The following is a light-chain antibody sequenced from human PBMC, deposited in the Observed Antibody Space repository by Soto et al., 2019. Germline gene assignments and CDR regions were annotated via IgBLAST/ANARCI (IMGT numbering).Light chain of an antibody. J-gene: IGLJ1*01. CDR1: SSNIGSNV. CDR3: SAWDGSLNGDV. V-gene: IGLV1-44*01. CDR2: RDD. Sequence: QSLLTQPPSASGTPGQRDIISCSGSSSNIGSNVVNWYQQLPGTAPRLLIYRDDQRPSGVTDRFSGSRSGTTASLAISGLQSEDEADYYCSAWDGSLNGDVFGTGTKLTVL.